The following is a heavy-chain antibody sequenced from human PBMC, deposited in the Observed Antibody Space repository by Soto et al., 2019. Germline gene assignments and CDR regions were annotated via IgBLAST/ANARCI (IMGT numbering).Heavy chain of an antibody. V-gene: IGHV1-69*12. D-gene: IGHD2-15*01. J-gene: IGHJ6*02. CDR2: IIPIFGTA. CDR1: GGTFSSYA. Sequence: QVQLVQSGAEVKKPGSSVKGSCKASGGTFSSYAISWVRQAPGQGLEWMGGIIPIFGTADYAQKVQGRVTIAADDSTSTAYMELSSLRSEDTAVYYCASSGYCSGGSRSYPQNDYYGMDVWGQGTTVTVSS. CDR3: ASSGYCSGGSRSYPQNDYYGMDV.